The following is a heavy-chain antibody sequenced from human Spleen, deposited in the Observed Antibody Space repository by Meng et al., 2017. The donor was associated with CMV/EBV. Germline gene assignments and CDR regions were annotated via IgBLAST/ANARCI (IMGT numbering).Heavy chain of an antibody. CDR1: GGSISSSSYY. Sequence: GSLRLSCTVSGGSISSSSYYWGWIRQPPGKGLEWIGSIYYSGSTYYNPSLKSRVTISVDTSKNQFSLQLSSVTAADTAVYYCAREVRINCSSTSCYSHGMDVWGQGTTVTVSS. CDR3: AREVRINCSSTSCYSHGMDV. D-gene: IGHD2-2*01. V-gene: IGHV4-39*07. CDR2: IYYSGST. J-gene: IGHJ6*02.